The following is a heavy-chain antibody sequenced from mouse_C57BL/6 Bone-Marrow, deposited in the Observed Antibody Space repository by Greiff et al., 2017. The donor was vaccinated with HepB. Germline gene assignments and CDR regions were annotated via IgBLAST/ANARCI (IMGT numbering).Heavy chain of an antibody. CDR3: TRVIYWYFDV. Sequence: EVNVVESGEGLVKPGGSLKLSCAASGFTFSSYAMSWVRQTPEKRLEWVAYISSGGDYIYYADTVKGRFTISRDNARNTLYLQMSSLKSEDTAMYYCTRVIYWYFDVWGTGTTVTVSS. V-gene: IGHV5-9-1*02. CDR2: ISSGGDYI. CDR1: GFTFSSYA. J-gene: IGHJ1*03.